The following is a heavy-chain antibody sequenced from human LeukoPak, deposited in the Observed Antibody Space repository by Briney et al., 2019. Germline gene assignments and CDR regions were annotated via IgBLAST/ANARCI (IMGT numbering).Heavy chain of an antibody. D-gene: IGHD3-22*01. V-gene: IGHV3-23*01. J-gene: IGHJ4*02. CDR1: GFTFSNYV. CDR2: ICDSGGYT. CDR3: AKDPRYDKDLDY. Sequence: GGSLRLSCAVSGFTFSNYVMSWVRQAPGKRLEWVSNICDSGGYTYYADSVKGRFTISRDNSKNTLYLQLNTLRAEDTAVYYCAKDPRYDKDLDYWGQGTLVTVSS.